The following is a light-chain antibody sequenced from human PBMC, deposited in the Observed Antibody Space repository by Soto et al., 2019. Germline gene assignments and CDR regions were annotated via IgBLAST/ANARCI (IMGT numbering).Light chain of an antibody. CDR2: EAS. CDR1: QSISGS. CDR3: QQYNGYWT. V-gene: IGKV1-5*03. J-gene: IGKJ1*01. Sequence: DIQMTQSLSTLSASVGDRVTITCRASQSISGSLAWYQQKPGKAPKLLIYEASNLKSGVPSRFSGSGSGTDYTLTISSLQPDDSASYYCQQYNGYWTFGQGTRVEIK.